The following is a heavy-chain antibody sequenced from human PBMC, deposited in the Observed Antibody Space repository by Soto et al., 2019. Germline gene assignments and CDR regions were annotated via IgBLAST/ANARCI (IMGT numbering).Heavy chain of an antibody. V-gene: IGHV3-30*18. Sequence: PGGSLRLSCAASGFTFSSYGMHWVRQAPGKGLEWVAVISYDGSNKYYADSVKGRFTISRDNSKNTLYLQMNSLRAEDTAVYYCAKEWGIFGVVRDAFDIWGQGTMVTVSS. CDR2: ISYDGSNK. CDR3: AKEWGIFGVVRDAFDI. CDR1: GFTFSSYG. D-gene: IGHD3-3*01. J-gene: IGHJ3*02.